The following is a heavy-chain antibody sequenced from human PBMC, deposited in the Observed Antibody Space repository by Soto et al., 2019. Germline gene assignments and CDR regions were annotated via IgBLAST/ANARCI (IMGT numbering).Heavy chain of an antibody. D-gene: IGHD2-21*02. J-gene: IGHJ4*02. CDR3: VRKTPYRGGDWQGRSCDY. CDR1: GGTFSSYA. CDR2: IIPIFGTA. Sequence: QVQLVQSVAEVKKPGSSVKVSCKASGGTFSSYAISWVRQAPGQGLDWMGGIIPIFGTANYAQKFQGRVTITADEATSTAYMELSSLRSEDTAVYYCVRKTPYRGGDWQGRSCDYWAQGTPVTVSA. V-gene: IGHV1-69*01.